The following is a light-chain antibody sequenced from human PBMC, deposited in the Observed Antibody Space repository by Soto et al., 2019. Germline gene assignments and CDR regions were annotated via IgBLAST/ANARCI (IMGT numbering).Light chain of an antibody. CDR1: SIGSKN. V-gene: IGLV3-9*01. CDR2: RDI. CDR3: QVWDSSTVV. Sequence: SYELTQPLSVSVALGQTARITCGGNSIGSKNVHWYLQKPGQAPVLVIYRDINRPSGIPERVSGSNSGNTATLTISRAQAGDDADYYCQVWDSSTVVFGGGTKLTVL. J-gene: IGLJ2*01.